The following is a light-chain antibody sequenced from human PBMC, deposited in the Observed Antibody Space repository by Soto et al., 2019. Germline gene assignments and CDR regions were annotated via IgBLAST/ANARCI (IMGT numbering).Light chain of an antibody. V-gene: IGKV3-11*01. CDR3: QQRNNWPGT. J-gene: IGKJ1*01. CDR1: QIVSNY. Sequence: EIVLTQSPATLPLSTWESATLSFTASQIVSNYLAWYQQKPGQAPRLLIYDASNRATGVPARFSGRGSGTDFTLTISSLEPEDFAVYYCQQRNNWPGTFGQGTKVDTK. CDR2: DAS.